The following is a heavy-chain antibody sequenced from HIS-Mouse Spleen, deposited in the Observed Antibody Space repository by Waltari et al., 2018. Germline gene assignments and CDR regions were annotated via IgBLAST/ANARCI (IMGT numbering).Heavy chain of an antibody. V-gene: IGHV3-74*01. J-gene: IGHJ4*02. D-gene: IGHD2-8*01. CDR1: GFTFSSYW. CDR2: MKSDGSST. Sequence: EVQLVESGGGLVQPGGSLRLSCAASGFTFSSYWMHWVRHAPGKGLVWVYRMKSDGSSTSYADYVKGRFTISRDNAKNTLYLQMNSLRAEDTAVYYCARGWYYFDYWGQGTLVTVSS. CDR3: ARGWYYFDY.